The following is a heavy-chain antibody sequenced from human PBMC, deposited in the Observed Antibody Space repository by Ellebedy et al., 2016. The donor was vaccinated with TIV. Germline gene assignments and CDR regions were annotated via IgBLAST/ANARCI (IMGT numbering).Heavy chain of an antibody. CDR1: GGSITSDNY. V-gene: IGHV4-4*02. CDR2: VSHSGHT. CDR3: ARDKGATAFDI. Sequence: MPSETLSLTCGVSGGSITSDNYWSWVRQSPGRGREWSGEVSHSGHTNYNPSLRSRVSISVDKSKNQFSLKLSSVTAADTALYYCARDKGATAFDIWGQGTMVTVSS. J-gene: IGHJ3*02. D-gene: IGHD1-26*01.